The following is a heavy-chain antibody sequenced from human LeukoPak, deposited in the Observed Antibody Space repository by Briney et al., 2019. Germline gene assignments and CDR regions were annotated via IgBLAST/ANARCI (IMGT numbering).Heavy chain of an antibody. D-gene: IGHD2-15*01. CDR1: GFTFSGYA. V-gene: IGHV3-30*04. CDR3: ASLAGYRCSGGSCYSLDY. CDR2: ISYDGSNK. Sequence: GGSLRLSCAASGFTFSGYAMHWVRQAPGKGLEWVAVISYDGSNKYYADSVKGRFTISRDNSKNTLYLQMNSLRAEDTAVYYCASLAGYRCSGGSCYSLDYWGQGTLVTVSS. J-gene: IGHJ4*02.